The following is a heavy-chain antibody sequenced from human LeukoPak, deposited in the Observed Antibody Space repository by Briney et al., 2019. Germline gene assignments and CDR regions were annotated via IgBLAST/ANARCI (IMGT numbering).Heavy chain of an antibody. V-gene: IGHV5-51*01. Sequence: GESLKISCKGSGYSFTSYWIGWVRQMPGKGLEWMGIIYPGDSDTRYSPSFQGQVTISADKSISTAYLQWRSLKASDTAMYYCARQDIVVVGAFDIWGQGTMVTVSS. CDR1: GYSFTSYW. J-gene: IGHJ3*02. CDR3: ARQDIVVVGAFDI. D-gene: IGHD2-2*01. CDR2: IYPGDSDT.